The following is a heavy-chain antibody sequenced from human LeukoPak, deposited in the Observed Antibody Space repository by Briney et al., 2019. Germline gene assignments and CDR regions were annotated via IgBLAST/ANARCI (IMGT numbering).Heavy chain of an antibody. Sequence: PGGSLRLSCAASVFIFRNYAMSWVRQAPGKGLEWVSAITGSGDTTYYADSVKGRFTISRDNSKNTLYVEMNTLRAEDTAVYYCAKWGDYDILTGYYVSDFWGQGALVTVSS. CDR3: AKWGDYDILTGYYVSDF. J-gene: IGHJ4*02. D-gene: IGHD3-9*01. CDR1: VFIFRNYA. V-gene: IGHV3-23*01. CDR2: ITGSGDTT.